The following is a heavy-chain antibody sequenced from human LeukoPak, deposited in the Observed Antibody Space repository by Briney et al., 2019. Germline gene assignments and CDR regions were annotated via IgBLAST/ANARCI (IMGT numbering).Heavy chain of an antibody. V-gene: IGHV4-39*01. D-gene: IGHD3-9*01. CDR2: IYYSGST. CDR3: ARLGKLRYFDWPNWFDP. J-gene: IGHJ5*02. Sequence: PSETLSLTCTVSGGSISSSSYYWGWIRQPPGKGLEWIGSIYYSGSTYYNPSLKSRVTISVDTSKDQFSLKLSSVTAADTAVYYCARLGKLRYFDWPNWFDPWGQGTLVTVSS. CDR1: GGSISSSSYY.